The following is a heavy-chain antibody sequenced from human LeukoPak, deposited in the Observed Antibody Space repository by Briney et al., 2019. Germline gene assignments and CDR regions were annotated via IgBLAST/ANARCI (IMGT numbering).Heavy chain of an antibody. CDR3: AKDAFGELLFVDY. CDR2: ISDGGETI. V-gene: IGHV3-48*01. Sequence: GGSLRLSCTASGLTFNSHSMNWVRQAPGMGPEWIAYISDGGETIYYANSVKGRVTIFRDNAKDSLYLQMNSLRAEDTALYYCAKDAFGELLFVDYWGQGTLVTVSS. CDR1: GLTFNSHS. J-gene: IGHJ4*02. D-gene: IGHD3-10*01.